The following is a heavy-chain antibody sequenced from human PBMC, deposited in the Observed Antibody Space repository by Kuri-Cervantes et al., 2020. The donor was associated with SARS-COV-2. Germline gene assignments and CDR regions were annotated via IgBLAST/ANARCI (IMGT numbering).Heavy chain of an antibody. D-gene: IGHD1-26*01. CDR3: ARHTNYFDY. CDR2: IYYSGST. J-gene: IGHJ4*02. V-gene: IGHV4-59*08. Sequence: SETLSLTCTVSGGSISSYYWSWIRQPPGKGLEWIGYIYYSGSTNYNPSLKSRVTISVDTSKNQFSLKLSSVTAADTVVYYCARHTNYFDYWGQGTLVTVSS. CDR1: GGSISSYY.